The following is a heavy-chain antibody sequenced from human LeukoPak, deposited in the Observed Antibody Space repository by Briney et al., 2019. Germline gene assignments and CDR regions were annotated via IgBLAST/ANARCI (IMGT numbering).Heavy chain of an antibody. CDR1: GFTFSSYS. CDR3: ARDPPETPGAFDI. Sequence: GGSLRLSCAASGFTFSSYSMNWVRQAPGKGLEWVSSISSSSSYIYYADSVKGRFTISRDNAKNSLYLQMNSLRAEDTAVYYCARDPPETPGAFDIWGQGTMVTVSS. D-gene: IGHD1-14*01. V-gene: IGHV3-21*01. J-gene: IGHJ3*02. CDR2: ISSSSSYI.